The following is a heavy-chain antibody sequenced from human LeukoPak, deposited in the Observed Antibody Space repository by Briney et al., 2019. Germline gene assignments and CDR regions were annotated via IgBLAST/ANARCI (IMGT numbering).Heavy chain of an antibody. V-gene: IGHV4-34*01. J-gene: IGHJ5*02. CDR1: GGSFSGYY. Sequence: PSETLSLTCAVYGGSFSGYYWSWIRQPPGKGLEWIGEINHSGSTNYNPSLKSRVTISVDTSKNQFSLKLSSVTAADTAVYYCARHGSMVRGVIIMSTYNWFDPWGQGTLVTVSS. CDR3: ARHGSMVRGVIIMSTYNWFDP. D-gene: IGHD3-10*01. CDR2: INHSGST.